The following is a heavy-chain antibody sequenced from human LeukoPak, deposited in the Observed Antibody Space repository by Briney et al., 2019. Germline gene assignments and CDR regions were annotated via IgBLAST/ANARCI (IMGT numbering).Heavy chain of an antibody. D-gene: IGHD2-2*01. CDR3: ARAIVVVPAANIAAAGTGDYYYMDV. Sequence: ASVKVSCKASGGTFSSYAISWVRQAPGQGLEWMGGIIPIFGTANYAQKFQGRVTITTDESTSTAYMELSSLRSEDTAVYYCARAIVVVPAANIAAAGTGDYYYMDVWGKGTTVTVSS. CDR2: IIPIFGTA. J-gene: IGHJ6*03. V-gene: IGHV1-69*05. CDR1: GGTFSSYA.